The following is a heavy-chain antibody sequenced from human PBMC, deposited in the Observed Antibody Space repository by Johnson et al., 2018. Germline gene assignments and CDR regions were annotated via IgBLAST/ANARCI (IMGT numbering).Heavy chain of an antibody. V-gene: IGHV3-30*18. CDR1: GFTFSNYG. Sequence: QVQLVESGGGVVQPGRSXRLSCAASGFTFSNYGLPWVRQAPGKGLEWVAVISYEGRNKYYADSVKGRLTISRDNSEKMMYLQRNSLRAEDTAVYDCAKEGEGDALDFWGQGTMVTVSS. D-gene: IGHD3-10*01. CDR3: AKEGEGDALDF. J-gene: IGHJ3*01. CDR2: ISYEGRNK.